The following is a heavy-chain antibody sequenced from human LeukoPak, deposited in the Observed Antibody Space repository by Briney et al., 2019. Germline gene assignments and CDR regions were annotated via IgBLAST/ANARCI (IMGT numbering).Heavy chain of an antibody. CDR2: IKQDGSEK. V-gene: IGHV3-7*01. J-gene: IGHJ4*02. D-gene: IGHD5-18*01. CDR3: ARDHSPLKDTAMVVDFDY. Sequence: GGSLRLSCAASGFTFSSYWMSWVRQAPGKGLEWVANIKQDGSEKYYVDSVKGRFTFSRDNAKNSLYLQMNSLRAEDTAVYYCARDHSPLKDTAMVVDFDYWGQGTLVTVSS. CDR1: GFTFSSYW.